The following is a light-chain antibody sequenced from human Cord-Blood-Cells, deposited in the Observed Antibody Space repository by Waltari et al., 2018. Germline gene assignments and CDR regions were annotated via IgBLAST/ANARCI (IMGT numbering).Light chain of an antibody. CDR3: QKYNNGPPWMYT. V-gene: IGKV3-15*01. J-gene: IGKJ2*01. CDR1: QSVSSN. Sequence: EIVMTQSPATLSVSPGERATLSCRASQSVSSNLAWYQQKPGQAPRLLIYGASTRATGIPARFSGSGSGTEFTLTISSLQSEDFAVYYCQKYNNGPPWMYTFGQWTKLEIK. CDR2: GAS.